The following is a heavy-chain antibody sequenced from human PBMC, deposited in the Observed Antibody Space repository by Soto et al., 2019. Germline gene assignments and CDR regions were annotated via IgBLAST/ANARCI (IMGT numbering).Heavy chain of an antibody. D-gene: IGHD3-22*01. CDR1: GFTFSSYA. CDR2: ISGSGGRT. V-gene: IGHV3-23*01. CDR3: AKQNYYESSGYLDY. Sequence: PGGSLRLSCAASGFTFSSYAMSWVRQAPGKGLEWVSAISGSGGRTYYADSVKGRFTISRDNSKNTLYLQMSSLRAEDTAVYYCAKQNYYESSGYLDYWGQGTPVTVSS. J-gene: IGHJ4*02.